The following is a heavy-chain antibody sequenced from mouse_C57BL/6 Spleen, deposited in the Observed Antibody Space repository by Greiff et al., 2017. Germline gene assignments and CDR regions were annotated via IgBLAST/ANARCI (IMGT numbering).Heavy chain of an antibody. J-gene: IGHJ4*01. CDR3: AREGVYGNYEGDY. CDR1: GYTFTSYG. V-gene: IGHV1-81*01. CDR2: IYPRSGNT. Sequence: QVHVKQSGAELARPGASVKLSCKASGYTFTSYGISWVKQRTGQGLEWIGEIYPRSGNTYYNEKFKGKATLTADKSSSTAYMELRSLTSEDSAVYFCAREGVYGNYEGDYWGQGTSVTVSS. D-gene: IGHD2-1*01.